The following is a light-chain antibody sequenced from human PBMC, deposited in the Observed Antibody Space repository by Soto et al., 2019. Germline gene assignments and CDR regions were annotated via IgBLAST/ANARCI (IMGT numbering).Light chain of an antibody. CDR2: GAS. V-gene: IGKV3-15*01. Sequence: EIVMTQSPATLSVSPGERATLSCRASQSVSSNLAWYQQKPGQAPGLLIYGASTRATGIPARFSASESGTEFTLTISSLQSEDFAVYYCQQYNNWPLTFGQGTKLEIK. J-gene: IGKJ2*01. CDR3: QQYNNWPLT. CDR1: QSVSSN.